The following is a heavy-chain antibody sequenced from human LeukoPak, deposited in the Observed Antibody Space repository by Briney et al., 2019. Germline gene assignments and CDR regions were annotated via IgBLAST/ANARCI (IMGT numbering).Heavy chain of an antibody. Sequence: GGSLRLSCAASGFTFSSYEMNWVRQAPGKGLEWVSYISSSGSTIYYADSVKGRFTISRDNAKNSLYLQMNSLRVEDTALYYCARGQVYSGYEWRYWGQGTLVTVSS. CDR2: ISSSGSTI. CDR1: GFTFSSYE. V-gene: IGHV3-48*03. CDR3: ARGQVYSGYEWRY. D-gene: IGHD5-12*01. J-gene: IGHJ4*02.